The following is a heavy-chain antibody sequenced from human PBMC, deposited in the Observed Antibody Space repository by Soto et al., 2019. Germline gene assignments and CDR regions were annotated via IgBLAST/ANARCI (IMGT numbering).Heavy chain of an antibody. CDR1: GFTFSNAW. J-gene: IGHJ4*02. CDR3: ARDPKPGIWSSRGYFDY. D-gene: IGHD3-10*01. Sequence: PGGSLRLSCAASGFTFSNAWMSWVRQAPGKGLEWVGRIKSKTDGGTTDYAAPVKGRFTISRDDSKNTLYLQMNSLKTEDTAVYYCARDPKPGIWSSRGYFDYWGQGTLVTVSS. V-gene: IGHV3-15*01. CDR2: IKSKTDGGTT.